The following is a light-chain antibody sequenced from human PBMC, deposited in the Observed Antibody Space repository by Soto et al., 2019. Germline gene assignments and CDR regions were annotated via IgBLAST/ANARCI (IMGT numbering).Light chain of an antibody. J-gene: IGLJ1*01. V-gene: IGLV1-40*01. CDR1: SSNIGAGYD. CDR2: GNN. CDR3: QSYDSSVTLRV. Sequence: QSVLTQPPSVSGAPGQRVTMSCTGSSSNIGAGYDVHWYQQLPGTAPKLLIYGNNNRPSGVPDRFSGSKSGTSASLAITGLQADDEADYYCQSYDSSVTLRVFGTGTKLTVL.